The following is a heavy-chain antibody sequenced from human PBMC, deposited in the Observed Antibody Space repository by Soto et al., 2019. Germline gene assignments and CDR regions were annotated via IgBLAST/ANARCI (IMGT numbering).Heavy chain of an antibody. CDR3: ARDSSYNDFWGDVMELYSYSMDV. V-gene: IGHV1-18*01. Sequence: QVQLLQSGGEVKRPGASVKVSCQASGYTFSSYGISWVRQAPGQGLQWMGWVSAHNGNTKYAQILQARLTPTTDTSTSTGFMELRSLTSDDTAVYYCARDSSYNDFWGDVMELYSYSMDVWGQGTTVSVSS. CDR2: VSAHNGNT. CDR1: GYTFSSYG. J-gene: IGHJ6*02. D-gene: IGHD3-3*01.